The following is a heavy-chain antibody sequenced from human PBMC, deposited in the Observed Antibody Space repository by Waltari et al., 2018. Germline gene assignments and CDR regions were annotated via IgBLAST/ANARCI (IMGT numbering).Heavy chain of an antibody. CDR3: ARVTVTTPWNFDF. V-gene: IGHV3-74*01. CDR1: GFTFRSYW. Sequence: EVQLVEPGGCPVQPGGSLRLSCEASGFTFRSYWMHWVRQAPGKGLMWVSRINSGGSSTTYADSVKGRFTISRDNAKNTLYLQMNSLRAEDTAVYYCARVTVTTPWNFDFWGQGTLVTVSS. D-gene: IGHD4-17*01. CDR2: INSGGSST. J-gene: IGHJ4*02.